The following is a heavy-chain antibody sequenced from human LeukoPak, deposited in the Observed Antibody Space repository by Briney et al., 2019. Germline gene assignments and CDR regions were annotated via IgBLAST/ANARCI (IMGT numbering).Heavy chain of an antibody. V-gene: IGHV4-59*11. CDR1: NGSISPHY. D-gene: IGHD5-24*01. J-gene: IGHJ4*02. CDR2: IYSGGST. CDR3: WRGTMAEGDFDS. Sequence: SETLSLTCTISNGSISPHYWSWIGQPPGKGLEWIGYIYSGGSTNYNPSLKSRVTISLDTSKNQFSLRLNSRTAAGTAIYYWWRGTMAEGDFDSWGQGTLVAVSS.